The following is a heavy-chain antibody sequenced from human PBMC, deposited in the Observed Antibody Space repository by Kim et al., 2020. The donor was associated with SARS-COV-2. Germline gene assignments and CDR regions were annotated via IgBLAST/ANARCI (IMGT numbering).Heavy chain of an antibody. Sequence: GESLKISCKGSGYSFTSYWIGWVRQMPGKGLEWMGIIYPGDSDTRYSPSFQGQVTISADKSISTAYLQWSSLKASDTAMYYCARLDIVVVPAAMGNAFDIWGQGTMVTVSS. J-gene: IGHJ3*02. D-gene: IGHD2-2*01. V-gene: IGHV5-51*01. CDR2: IYPGDSDT. CDR3: ARLDIVVVPAAMGNAFDI. CDR1: GYSFTSYW.